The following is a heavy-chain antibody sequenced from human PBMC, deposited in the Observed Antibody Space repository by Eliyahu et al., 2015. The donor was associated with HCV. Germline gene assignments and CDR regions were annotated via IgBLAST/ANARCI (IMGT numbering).Heavy chain of an antibody. D-gene: IGHD3-16*01. V-gene: IGHV3-11*01. CDR3: AREGFGKSLDY. Sequence: QVQLVESAGGLVKPGGSLRLXCAASGFTFSDYYMSWIRQAPGKGLEWVAYIGGRGSIIYYADSVKGRFTISRDNAKYSLYLQMNSLRADDTAVYYCAREGFGKSLDYWGQGTLVTVSS. CDR2: IGGRGSII. CDR1: GFTFSDYY. J-gene: IGHJ4*02.